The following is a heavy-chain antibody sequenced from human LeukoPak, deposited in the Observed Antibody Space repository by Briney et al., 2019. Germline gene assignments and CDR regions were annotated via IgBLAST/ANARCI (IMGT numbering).Heavy chain of an antibody. CDR1: GGSISSYY. CDR2: IYYSGST. D-gene: IGHD6-13*01. J-gene: IGHJ5*02. Sequence: SETLSLTCTVSGGSISSYYWSWIRQPPGKGLEWIGYIYYSGSTNYNPSLKSRVTMSVDTSKNQFSLKLSSVTAADTAVYYCARDPYSSSWFNWLDPWGQGTLVTVSS. V-gene: IGHV4-59*12. CDR3: ARDPYSSSWFNWLDP.